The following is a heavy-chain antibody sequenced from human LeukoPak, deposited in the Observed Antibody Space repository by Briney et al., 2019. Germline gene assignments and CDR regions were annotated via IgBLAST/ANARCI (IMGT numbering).Heavy chain of an antibody. J-gene: IGHJ5*02. D-gene: IGHD2-2*01. CDR1: GYTFTSYD. Sequence: ASVKVSCKASGYTFTSYDINWVRQAPGQGLEWMAWMNPNSGNTGYAQKFQGRVTMTRNTSISTAYMELSSLRSEDTAVYYCARVRSTSRRRWFDPWGQGTLVTVSS. V-gene: IGHV1-8*01. CDR3: ARVRSTSRRRWFDP. CDR2: MNPNSGNT.